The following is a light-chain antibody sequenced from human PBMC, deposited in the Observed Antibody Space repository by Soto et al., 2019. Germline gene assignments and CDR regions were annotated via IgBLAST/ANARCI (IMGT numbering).Light chain of an antibody. J-gene: IGKJ1*01. V-gene: IGKV3-15*01. CDR1: QFVSNS. CDR2: GAS. CDR3: QQSSNWPRT. Sequence: EIVMTQSPATLSVSPGERVTLSCRASQFVSNSLAWYQQRPGQPPRLLIYGASTRAAGISERFSGRGSGTEFTLTISSLRSEDFAVYYCQQSSNWPRTFGQGTKVDIK.